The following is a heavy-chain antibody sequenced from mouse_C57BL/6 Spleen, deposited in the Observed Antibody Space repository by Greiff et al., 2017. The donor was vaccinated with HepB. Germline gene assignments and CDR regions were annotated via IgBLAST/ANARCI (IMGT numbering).Heavy chain of an antibody. V-gene: IGHV1-18*01. Sequence: VQLQQSGPELVKPGASVKIPCKASGYTFTDYNMDWVKQSHGKSLEWIGDINPNNGGTIYNQKFKGKATLTVDKSSSTAYMELRSLTSEDTAVYDCARSSYYYGSGFDYWGQGTTLTVSS. CDR1: GYTFTDYN. CDR3: ARSSYYYGSGFDY. D-gene: IGHD1-1*01. J-gene: IGHJ2*01. CDR2: INPNNGGT.